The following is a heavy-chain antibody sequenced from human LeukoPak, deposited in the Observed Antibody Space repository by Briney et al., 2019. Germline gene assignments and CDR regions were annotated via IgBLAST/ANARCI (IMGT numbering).Heavy chain of an antibody. J-gene: IGHJ3*02. D-gene: IGHD3-10*01. CDR2: IYYSGST. CDR1: GGSISSSSYY. Sequence: SETLSLTCTVSGGSISSSSYYWGWIRQPPGKGLEWIGSIYYSGSTYYNPSPKSRVTISVDTSKNQFSLKLSSVTAADTAVYYCAILNSGSYQEADAFDIWGQGTMVTVSS. V-gene: IGHV4-39*07. CDR3: AILNSGSYQEADAFDI.